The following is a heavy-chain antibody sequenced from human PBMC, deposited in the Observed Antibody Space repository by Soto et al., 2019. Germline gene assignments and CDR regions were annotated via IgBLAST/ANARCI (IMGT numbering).Heavy chain of an antibody. CDR3: ARRWGFTFDY. J-gene: IGHJ4*02. Sequence: SETLSLTCTVSGGSISSYYWSWIRQPPGKGLEWIGYIYYSGSTNYNPSLKSRVTISVDTSKNQFSLKLSSVTAADTAVYHCARRWGFTFDYWGQGTLVTVSS. V-gene: IGHV4-59*08. CDR2: IYYSGST. CDR1: GGSISSYY. D-gene: IGHD1-26*01.